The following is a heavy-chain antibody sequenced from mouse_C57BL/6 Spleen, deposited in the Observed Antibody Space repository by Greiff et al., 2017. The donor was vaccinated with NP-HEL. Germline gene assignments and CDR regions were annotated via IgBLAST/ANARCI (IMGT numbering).Heavy chain of an antibody. J-gene: IGHJ1*03. Sequence: VQLQQPGAELVKPGASVKLSCKASGYTFTSYWMHWVKQRPGRGLEWIGRIDPNSGGTKYNEKFKSKATLTVDKPSSTAYMQLSSLKSEDSAVYYCARGPTYYDYDDWYFDVWGTGTTVTVSS. D-gene: IGHD2-4*01. V-gene: IGHV1-72*01. CDR1: GYTFTSYW. CDR2: IDPNSGGT. CDR3: ARGPTYYDYDDWYFDV.